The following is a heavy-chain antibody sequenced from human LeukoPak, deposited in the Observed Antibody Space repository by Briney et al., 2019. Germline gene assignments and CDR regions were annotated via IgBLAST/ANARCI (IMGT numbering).Heavy chain of an antibody. Sequence: GRSLRLSCAASGFSFSDSGMNWVRQAPGKGLEWVAVISYDGSKEYYADSLKGRFTISRDNSKNTLYLQMNGLRVDDTAIYYCARDGGDYWGQGTLVTVSS. CDR3: ARDGGDY. V-gene: IGHV3-30*03. J-gene: IGHJ4*02. CDR2: ISYDGSKE. CDR1: GFSFSDSG. D-gene: IGHD3-16*01.